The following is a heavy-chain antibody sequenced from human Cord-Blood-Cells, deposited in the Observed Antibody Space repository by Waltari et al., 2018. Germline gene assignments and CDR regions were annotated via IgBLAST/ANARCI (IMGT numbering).Heavy chain of an antibody. D-gene: IGHD6-6*01. CDR1: GYTFPGYY. Sequence: QVQLVQSGAEVTKPGASVKVSCKASGYTFPGYYMPWVRQAPGQGLEWMGWINPNSGGTNYAQKFQGRVTMTRDTSISTAYMELSRLRSDDTAVYYCARVDSSSSPFDYWGQGTLVTVSS. J-gene: IGHJ4*02. CDR3: ARVDSSSSPFDY. CDR2: INPNSGGT. V-gene: IGHV1-2*02.